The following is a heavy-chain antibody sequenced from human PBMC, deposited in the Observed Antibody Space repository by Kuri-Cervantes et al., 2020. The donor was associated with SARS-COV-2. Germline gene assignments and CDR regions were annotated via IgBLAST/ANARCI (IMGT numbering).Heavy chain of an antibody. J-gene: IGHJ4*02. D-gene: IGHD6-13*01. CDR3: ARTRGGGYSSSWYY. CDR2: IYYSGST. V-gene: IGHV4-59*01. Sequence: SETLSLTCTVSGGSISSYYWSWIRQPPGKGLEWIGYIYYSGSTNYNTSLKSRVTISVDTSKNQFSLKLSSVTAADTAVYYCARTRGGGYSSSWYYWGQGTRVTCAS. CDR1: GGSISSYY.